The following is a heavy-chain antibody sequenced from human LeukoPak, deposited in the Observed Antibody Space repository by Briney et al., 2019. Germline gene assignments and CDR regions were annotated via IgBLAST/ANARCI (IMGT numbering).Heavy chain of an antibody. CDR1: GGSISSGSYY. CDR2: IYTSGST. CDR3: ARGYDFYYYYYYMDV. D-gene: IGHD3-3*01. J-gene: IGHJ6*03. Sequence: SETLSLTCTVSGGSISSGSYYWSWIRQPAGKGLEWIGRIYTSGSTNYNPSLKSRVTISVDTSKNQFSLKLNSVTAADTAVYYCARGYDFYYYYYYMDVWGKGTTVTVSS. V-gene: IGHV4-61*02.